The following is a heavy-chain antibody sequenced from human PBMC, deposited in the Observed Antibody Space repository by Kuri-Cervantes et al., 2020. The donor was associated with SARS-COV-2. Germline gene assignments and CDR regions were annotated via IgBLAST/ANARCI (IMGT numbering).Heavy chain of an antibody. Sequence: GESLKISCAASGFTVSSNYMSWVRQAPGKGLEWVSVIYSGGSTYYADSVKGRLTISRDNSKNTLYLQMNSLRAEDTAVYYCAKDHMAAMVRGPRGYFDYWGQGTLVTVSS. D-gene: IGHD3-10*01. CDR2: IYSGGST. V-gene: IGHV3-53*01. J-gene: IGHJ4*02. CDR3: AKDHMAAMVRGPRGYFDY. CDR1: GFTVSSNY.